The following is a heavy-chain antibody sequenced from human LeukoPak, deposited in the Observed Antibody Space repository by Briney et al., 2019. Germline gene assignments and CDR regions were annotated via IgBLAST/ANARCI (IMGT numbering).Heavy chain of an antibody. V-gene: IGHV1-2*02. J-gene: IGHJ4*02. CDR1: GYTFIAYY. CDR3: AVQKDPRPIDY. Sequence: GASVKVSCRASGYTFIAYYMHWVRQAPGQGLEWMGWINPSSGGTNYAQKFQGRVTMTRDTSISTAYMELSELRSDDTAVYYCAVQKDPRPIDYWGQGTLITVSS. CDR2: INPSSGGT.